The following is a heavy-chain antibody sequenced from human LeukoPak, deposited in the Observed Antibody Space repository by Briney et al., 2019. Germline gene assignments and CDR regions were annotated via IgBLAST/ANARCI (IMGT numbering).Heavy chain of an antibody. J-gene: IGHJ6*03. CDR1: GFTFGNYA. V-gene: IGHV3-23*01. CDR3: AKLRHGGYYSYMDV. CDR2: ASTDGTP. D-gene: IGHD2-21*01. Sequence: PGGSLRLSCTVSGFTFGNYAMTWVRQGPGKGLESVSPASTDGTPYYANSVKGRFTISRDNSKSTLYLRMNSLRAEDTAVYYCAKLRHGGYYSYMDVWGKGTTVTVSS.